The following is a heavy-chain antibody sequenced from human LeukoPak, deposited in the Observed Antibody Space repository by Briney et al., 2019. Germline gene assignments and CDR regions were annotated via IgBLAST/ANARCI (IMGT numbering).Heavy chain of an antibody. CDR3: ARGHYYYDSSGYYPLEY. CDR2: INPNSGGT. Sequence: GASVKVSCKASGHTFTGYYMHWVRQAPGQGLEWMGWINPNSGGTNYAQKFQGRVTMTTDTSTSTAYMELRSLRSDDTAVYYCARGHYYYDSSGYYPLEYWGQGTLVTVSS. CDR1: GHTFTGYY. D-gene: IGHD3-22*01. J-gene: IGHJ4*02. V-gene: IGHV1-2*02.